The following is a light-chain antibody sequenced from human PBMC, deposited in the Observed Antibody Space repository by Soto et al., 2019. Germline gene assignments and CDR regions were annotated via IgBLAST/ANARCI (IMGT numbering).Light chain of an antibody. CDR3: HQTYGTSRT. Sequence: DIQMTQSPSSLSASVGDRVTITCRASQSISTYLKWYQQKPGKAPKLLIYAASTLQSGVPLRFSGSGSGTDFSLTINRLQPEDFATYYCHQTYGTSRTFGQGTTVAIK. CDR1: QSISTY. J-gene: IGKJ1*01. V-gene: IGKV1-39*01. CDR2: AAS.